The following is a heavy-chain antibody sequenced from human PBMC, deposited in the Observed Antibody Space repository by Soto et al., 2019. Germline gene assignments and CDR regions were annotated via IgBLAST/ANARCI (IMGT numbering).Heavy chain of an antibody. CDR1: GFTFNNYA. D-gene: IGHD7-27*01. J-gene: IGHJ3*02. CDR3: GKGNSKWGTGDAFDI. CDR2: ISGTGGST. Sequence: GGSLRLSCAASGFTFNNYALNWVRQAPGKGLEWVSSISGTGGSTFYAGSAKGRCTISRDNSKNTLFLQMTSMRAEDTAVYYCGKGNSKWGTGDAFDIWGQGTMVTVSS. V-gene: IGHV3-23*01.